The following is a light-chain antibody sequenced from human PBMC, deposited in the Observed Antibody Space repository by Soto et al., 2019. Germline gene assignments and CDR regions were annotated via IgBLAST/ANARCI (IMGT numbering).Light chain of an antibody. CDR3: QQRTNWPPLFT. J-gene: IGKJ3*01. CDR1: QSVSRN. CDR2: DAS. V-gene: IGKV3-11*01. Sequence: EIVLTQSPATLSLSPGERATLSCRASQSVSRNLAWYQQKPGQAPRLLIYDASNRATGIPARFIGSGSGTDFTLSISSLDPEDFAVYYCQQRTNWPPLFTFGPGTKVDIK.